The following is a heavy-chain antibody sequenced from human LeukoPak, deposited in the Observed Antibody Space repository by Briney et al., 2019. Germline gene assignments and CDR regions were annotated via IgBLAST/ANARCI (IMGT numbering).Heavy chain of an antibody. CDR1: GFTFSSYA. J-gene: IGHJ5*02. CDR3: AKDPKSVAGTSSRFDP. D-gene: IGHD6-19*01. Sequence: PGGSLRLSCAASGFTFSSYAMSWVRQAPGKGLEWVALISFDGSNKYYADSVKGRFAISRDNSKNTLYLQMNSLRAEDTAMYYCAKDPKSVAGTSSRFDPWGQGTLVTVSS. V-gene: IGHV3-30*18. CDR2: ISFDGSNK.